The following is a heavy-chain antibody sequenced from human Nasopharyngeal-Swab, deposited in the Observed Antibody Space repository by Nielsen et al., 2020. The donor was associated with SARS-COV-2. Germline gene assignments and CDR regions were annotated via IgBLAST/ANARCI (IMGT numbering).Heavy chain of an antibody. Sequence: GGSLRLSCAASGFTFSSYAMSWVRQAPGKGLEWVSAISGSGGSTYYADSAKGRFTISRDNSKNTLYLQMNSLRAEDTAVYYCASNRGGYSYGHDFDYWGQGTLVTVSS. CDR3: ASNRGGYSYGHDFDY. D-gene: IGHD5-18*01. CDR1: GFTFSSYA. J-gene: IGHJ4*02. V-gene: IGHV3-23*01. CDR2: ISGSGGST.